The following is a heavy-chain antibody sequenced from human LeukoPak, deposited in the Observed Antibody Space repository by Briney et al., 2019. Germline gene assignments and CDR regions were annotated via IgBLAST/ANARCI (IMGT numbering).Heavy chain of an antibody. D-gene: IGHD3-10*01. CDR2: INHSGST. CDR1: GGSISSYY. Sequence: SETLSLTCIVSGGSISSYYWSWIRQPPGKGLEWIGEINHSGSTNYNPSLKSRVTISVDTSKNQFSLKLSSVTAADTAVYYCARGKVPYGSGSYGYWGQGTLVTVSS. V-gene: IGHV4-34*01. J-gene: IGHJ4*02. CDR3: ARGKVPYGSGSYGY.